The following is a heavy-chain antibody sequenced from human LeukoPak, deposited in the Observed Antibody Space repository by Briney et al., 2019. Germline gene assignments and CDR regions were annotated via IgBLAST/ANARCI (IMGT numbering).Heavy chain of an antibody. CDR2: INPNSGGT. CDR1: GYTFTGYY. V-gene: IGHV1-2*02. D-gene: IGHD3-22*01. CDR3: ARRLTYDSSGYYHYYFDY. J-gene: IGHJ4*02. Sequence: ASVKVSCKASGYTFTGYYMHWVRQAPGQGLEWMGWINPNSGGTNYAQKFQGRVTMTRDTSISTAYMELSRLRSDDTAVYYCARRLTYDSSGYYHYYFDYWAREPWSPSPQ.